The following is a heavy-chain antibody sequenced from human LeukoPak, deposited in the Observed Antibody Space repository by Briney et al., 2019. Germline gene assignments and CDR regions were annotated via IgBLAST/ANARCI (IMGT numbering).Heavy chain of an antibody. J-gene: IGHJ4*02. CDR2: TYYRSKWYD. CDR1: GDSVSSNSAA. V-gene: IGHV6-1*01. Sequence: SQTLSLTCAISGDSVSSNSAAWNWIRQSASRGLEWLGRTYYRSKWYDDYAVSVQSRITINPDTSKNQFSLQLNSVTPEDTAVYYCARGDDSSGYLHLFDYWGQGTLVTVSS. CDR3: ARGDDSSGYLHLFDY. D-gene: IGHD3-22*01.